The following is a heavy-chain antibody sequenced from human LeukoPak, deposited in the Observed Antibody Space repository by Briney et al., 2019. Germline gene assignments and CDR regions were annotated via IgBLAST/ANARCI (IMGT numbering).Heavy chain of an antibody. Sequence: PGGSLRLSCAAYGFTFSSYAMSWVRQAPGKGLEWVSAISGSGGSTYYADSVKGRFTISRDNSKNTLYLQMNSLRAEDTAVYYCAKADGFTVTTLFDYWGQGTLVTVSS. J-gene: IGHJ4*02. CDR3: AKADGFTVTTLFDY. CDR2: ISGSGGST. CDR1: GFTFSSYA. V-gene: IGHV3-23*01. D-gene: IGHD4-11*01.